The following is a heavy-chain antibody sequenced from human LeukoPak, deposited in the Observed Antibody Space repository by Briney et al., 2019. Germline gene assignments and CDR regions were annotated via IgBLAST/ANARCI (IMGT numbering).Heavy chain of an antibody. CDR1: GFTFDDYA. CDR3: AKDMIYRDAGSYLGGLIDY. V-gene: IGHV3-43D*03. Sequence: GGSLRLSCAASGFTFDDYAMHWVRQTPGKGLEWVSLISWDGDSTSYADSVKGRFSISRDNSKSSLYLQMNSLRPEDTALYYCAKDMIYRDAGSYLGGLIDYWGQGTLVTVSS. CDR2: ISWDGDST. D-gene: IGHD3-10*01. J-gene: IGHJ4*02.